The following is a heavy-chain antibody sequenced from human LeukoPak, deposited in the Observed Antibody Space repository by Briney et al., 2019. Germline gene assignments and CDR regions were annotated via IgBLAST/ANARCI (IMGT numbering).Heavy chain of an antibody. J-gene: IGHJ3*02. Sequence: SETLSLTCTVSGASTSSSYWSWIRQSPGKGLEWIGYGYYSGSTYYNPSLRSRVTISVDMSKDQFSLRLNSVTAADTAVYYCARPIYTSSWYAFDIWGQGTTVTVSS. CDR3: ARPIYTSSWYAFDI. V-gene: IGHV4-59*08. CDR2: GYYSGST. D-gene: IGHD6-13*01. CDR1: GASTSSSY.